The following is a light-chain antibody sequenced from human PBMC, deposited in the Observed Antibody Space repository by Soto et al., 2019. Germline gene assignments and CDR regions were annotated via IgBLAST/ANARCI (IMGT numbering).Light chain of an antibody. CDR1: QSIASH. J-gene: IGKJ4*01. Sequence: DIQMNQSPSSLSASVGYRVTITCRASQSIASHLNWYQQKQGKAPQLLIYAASSSQSGVPLRFSGSGSGTDFPLTISSLQPEDFATYYCQQSYSTPLTFGGGTKVEIK. CDR3: QQSYSTPLT. CDR2: AAS. V-gene: IGKV1-39*01.